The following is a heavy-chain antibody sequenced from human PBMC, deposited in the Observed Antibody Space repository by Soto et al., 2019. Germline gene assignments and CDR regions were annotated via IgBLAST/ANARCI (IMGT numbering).Heavy chain of an antibody. CDR3: TIDAGYFSRTSCYRRACDS. Sequence: EVQLVESGGDLVQPGGSLRLSCAASGFTFSSHWMHWVRRVPGKGLVWVSHINTDGDITGYADSVKGRFTISRDNVKNTLYLHMNGLRVEGTSVYYWTIDAGYFSRTSCYRRACDSWGQGTMVTVSS. CDR1: GFTFSSHW. J-gene: IGHJ3*02. CDR2: INTDGDIT. D-gene: IGHD2-2*01. V-gene: IGHV3-74*01.